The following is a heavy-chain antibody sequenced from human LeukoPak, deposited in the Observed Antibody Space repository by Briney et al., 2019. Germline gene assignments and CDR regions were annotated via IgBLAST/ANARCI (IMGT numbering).Heavy chain of an antibody. CDR2: ISRRDDYT. V-gene: IGHV3-23*01. CDR3: ANDYRSGSFHDF. CDR1: GFTFSSYA. J-gene: IGHJ4*02. Sequence: GGSLRLSCAASGFTFSSYAMSWVRQPPGKGLEWVSVISRRDDYTYYADSVKGRFTISRDISKNTLYLQTDTLRAEVTAVYYWANDYRSGSFHDFWGQGTLVTVSS. D-gene: IGHD3-10*01.